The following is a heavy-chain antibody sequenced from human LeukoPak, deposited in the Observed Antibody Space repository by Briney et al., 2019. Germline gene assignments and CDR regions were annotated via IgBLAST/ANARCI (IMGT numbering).Heavy chain of an antibody. Sequence: GASLRLSCAASGFAFSNAWMSWVRQAPGKGLEWVGRIKSKTDGGTTDYAAPVKGRFTILRDDSKNTLYLQMNSLKTEDTAVYYCTTGGYGGQFDYWGQGTLVTVSS. D-gene: IGHD5-12*01. J-gene: IGHJ4*02. CDR3: TTGGYGGQFDY. CDR2: IKSKTDGGTT. V-gene: IGHV3-15*01. CDR1: GFAFSNAW.